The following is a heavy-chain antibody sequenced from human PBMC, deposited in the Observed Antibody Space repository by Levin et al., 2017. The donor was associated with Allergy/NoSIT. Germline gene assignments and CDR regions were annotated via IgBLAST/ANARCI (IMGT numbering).Heavy chain of an antibody. D-gene: IGHD3-3*01. Sequence: SGGSLRLSCAASGFTFYNYAMTWVRQAPGKGLDWVSTINANGANTYYADSVKGRFTISRDNSKNTLYLLMSSLRAEDTAVYYCAKIITPDDFWSGFSGWGQGTLVTVSS. CDR1: GFTFYNYA. CDR3: AKIITPDDFWSGFSG. V-gene: IGHV3-23*01. J-gene: IGHJ4*02. CDR2: INANGANT.